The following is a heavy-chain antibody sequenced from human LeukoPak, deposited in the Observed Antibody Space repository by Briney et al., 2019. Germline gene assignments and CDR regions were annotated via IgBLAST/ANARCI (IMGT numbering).Heavy chain of an antibody. CDR1: GFTFSSYA. D-gene: IGHD3-22*01. CDR3: AKDSPLGYYDSSGYLDY. J-gene: IGHJ4*02. V-gene: IGHV3-23*01. Sequence: GGSLRLSCAASGFTFSSYAMTWVRQAPGKGLEWVSAISGSGVDTYYADSVKGRFTISRDNSKNTLYLQMNSLRAEDTAVYYCAKDSPLGYYDSSGYLDYWGQGTLVTVSS. CDR2: ISGSGVDT.